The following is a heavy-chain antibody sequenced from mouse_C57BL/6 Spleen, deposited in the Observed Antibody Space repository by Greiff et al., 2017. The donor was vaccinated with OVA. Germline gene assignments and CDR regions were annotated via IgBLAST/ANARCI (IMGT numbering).Heavy chain of an antibody. CDR2: ISSGSSTI. V-gene: IGHV5-17*01. Sequence: EVQRVESGGGLVKPGGSLKLSCAASGFTFSDYGMHWVRQAPEKGLEWVAYISSGSSTIYYADTVKGRFTISRDNAKNTLFLQMTSLRSEDTAMYYCARLGGYDDGYFDYWGQGTTLTVSS. CDR3: ARLGGYDDGYFDY. D-gene: IGHD2-2*01. CDR1: GFTFSDYG. J-gene: IGHJ2*01.